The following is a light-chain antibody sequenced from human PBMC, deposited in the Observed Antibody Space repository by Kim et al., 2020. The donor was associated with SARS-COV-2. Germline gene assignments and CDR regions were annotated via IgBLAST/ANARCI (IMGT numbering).Light chain of an antibody. Sequence: PLSLSPGERATLSCRASQSLTNNYLAWYQQKPGQAPRLLISDVSSRATGIPDRFSGSGSGTDFTLTISRLEPEDFAVYYCQQYGSFGGGTKVDIK. J-gene: IGKJ4*01. V-gene: IGKV3-20*01. CDR3: QQYGS. CDR2: DVS. CDR1: QSLTNNY.